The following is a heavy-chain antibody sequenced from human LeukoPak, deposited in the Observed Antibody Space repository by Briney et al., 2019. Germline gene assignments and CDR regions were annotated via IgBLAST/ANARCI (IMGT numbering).Heavy chain of an antibody. CDR1: GFSFSSYS. J-gene: IGHJ4*02. CDR2: ISSTGTT. Sequence: GGSLRLSCAGSGFSFSSYSMNWVRQAPGKGLEWVSYISSTGTTYYADSAKGRFTISRDTAKNSLYLQMNSLRDEDTALYYCARDKYGGLWGQGTLVTVSS. V-gene: IGHV3-48*02. D-gene: IGHD3-16*01. CDR3: ARDKYGGL.